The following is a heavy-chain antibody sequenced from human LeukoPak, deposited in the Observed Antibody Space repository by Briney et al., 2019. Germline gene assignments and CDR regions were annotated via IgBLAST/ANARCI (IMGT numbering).Heavy chain of an antibody. Sequence: SETLSLTCTVSGGSISSYYWSWIRQPPGKGLEWIGYIYYSGSTNYNPSLKSRVTISVDTSKNQFSLKLSSVTAADTAVYYCARQWGYYDSSGYLVYYFDYWGQGTLVTVSS. CDR2: IYYSGST. J-gene: IGHJ4*02. V-gene: IGHV4-59*08. CDR3: ARQWGYYDSSGYLVYYFDY. D-gene: IGHD3-22*01. CDR1: GGSISSYY.